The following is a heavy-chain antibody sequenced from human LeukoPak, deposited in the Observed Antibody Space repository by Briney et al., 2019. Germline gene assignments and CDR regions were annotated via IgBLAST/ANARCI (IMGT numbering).Heavy chain of an antibody. Sequence: GGSLRLSCAASGFTFSSYSMNWVRQAPGKGLEWVSSISSSSSYICYADSVKGRFTISRDNAKNSLYLQMNSLRAEDTAVYYCAREYSSGWYHLDYWGQGTLVTVSS. V-gene: IGHV3-21*01. CDR2: ISSSSSYI. CDR1: GFTFSSYS. CDR3: AREYSSGWYHLDY. D-gene: IGHD6-19*01. J-gene: IGHJ4*02.